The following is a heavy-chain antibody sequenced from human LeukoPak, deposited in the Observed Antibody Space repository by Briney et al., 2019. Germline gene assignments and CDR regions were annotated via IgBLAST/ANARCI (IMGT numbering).Heavy chain of an antibody. J-gene: IGHJ5*02. V-gene: IGHV4-39*07. CDR3: ARDIYWDNWFDP. CDR1: SDFFSSVTDY. CDR2: GDYSGGT. D-gene: IGHD2-8*02. Sequence: PSETLSLTCTVSSDFFSSVTDYWAWIRQPPGKGLEWIASGDYSGGTYYNPSLESRVAISADMSKNQISLKLSSVTAADTALYYCARDIYWDNWFDPWGQGTLVTVSS.